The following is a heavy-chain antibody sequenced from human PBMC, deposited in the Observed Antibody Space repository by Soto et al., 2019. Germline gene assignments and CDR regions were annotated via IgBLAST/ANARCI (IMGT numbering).Heavy chain of an antibody. V-gene: IGHV3-53*04. CDR3: ARSKLGSDYVFYFDY. J-gene: IGHJ4*02. Sequence: GGSLRLSCAASGFTVSSNYMSWVRQAPGKGLEWVSVIYSGGSTYYADSVKGRFTISRHNSKNTLYLQMNSLRAEDTAVYYCARSKLGSDYVFYFDYWGQGNLVTVS. D-gene: IGHD3-16*01. CDR2: IYSGGST. CDR1: GFTVSSNY.